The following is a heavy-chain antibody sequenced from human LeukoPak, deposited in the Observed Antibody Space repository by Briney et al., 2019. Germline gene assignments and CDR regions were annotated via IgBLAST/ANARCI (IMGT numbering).Heavy chain of an antibody. CDR1: GFIFSNYN. CDR3: ARDHYGDYYFDY. J-gene: IGHJ4*02. V-gene: IGHV3-21*01. D-gene: IGHD4-17*01. Sequence: GGSLRLSCAASGFIFSNYNMTWVRQAPGEGLEWVSSISGGGSYIYYADSVKGRFTISRDNAKNSLYLQMNSLRAEDTAVYYCARDHYGDYYFDYWGQGTLVTVSS. CDR2: ISGGGSYI.